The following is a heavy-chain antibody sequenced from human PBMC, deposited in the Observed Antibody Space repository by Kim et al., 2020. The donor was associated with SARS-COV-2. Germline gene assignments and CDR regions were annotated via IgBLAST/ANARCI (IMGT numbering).Heavy chain of an antibody. V-gene: IGHV4-34*01. J-gene: IGHJ4*02. Sequence: SETLSLTCAVYGGSFSGYYWSWIRQPPGKGLEWIGEINHSGSTNYNPSLKSRVTISVDTSKNQFSLKLSSVTAADTAVYYCARRHWEQWLARMGDFDYWGQGTLVTVSS. CDR1: GGSFSGYY. CDR2: INHSGST. D-gene: IGHD6-19*01. CDR3: ARRHWEQWLARMGDFDY.